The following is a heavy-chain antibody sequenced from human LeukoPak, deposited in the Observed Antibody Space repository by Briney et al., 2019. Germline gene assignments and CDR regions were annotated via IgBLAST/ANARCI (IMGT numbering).Heavy chain of an antibody. J-gene: IGHJ4*02. CDR2: ISSSSSTI. D-gene: IGHD2-15*01. CDR1: GFTFSSYW. CDR3: ASTRIRLVGSDY. V-gene: IGHV3-48*01. Sequence: LPGGSLRLSCAASGFTFSSYWMSWVRQAPGKGLEWVPYISSSSSTIYYADSVKGRFTISRGNAKNSLYLQMNSLRAEDTAVYYCASTRIRLVGSDYWGQGTLVTVSS.